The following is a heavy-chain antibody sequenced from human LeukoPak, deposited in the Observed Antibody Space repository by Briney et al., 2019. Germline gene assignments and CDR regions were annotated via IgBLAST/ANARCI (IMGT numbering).Heavy chain of an antibody. CDR3: ARVMSNSDDGGYALGH. J-gene: IGHJ4*02. V-gene: IGHV7-4-1*02. D-gene: IGHD3-16*01. CDR1: GYTFTHYS. Sequence: ASVKVSCKASGYTFTHYSINWVRQAPRQGLAWMGWISTNTGNPTYAPGFTGRFVFSLDTSVNTAYLQITGLKAEDTAVFYCARVMSNSDDGGYALGHWGQGTLVTVSS. CDR2: ISTNTGNP.